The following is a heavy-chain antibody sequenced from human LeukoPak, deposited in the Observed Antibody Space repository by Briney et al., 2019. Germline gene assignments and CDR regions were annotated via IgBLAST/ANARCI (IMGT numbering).Heavy chain of an antibody. Sequence: SQTLSLTCTVSGGSTSSGSYYWGWIRQPPGKGLEWIGSIYSSGSTYYNPSLRSRVTISVDTSKNQFSLKLSSVTAADTAVYYCARSGSGYLRYYFDYWGQGTLVTVSS. CDR1: GGSTSSGSYY. CDR2: IYSSGST. CDR3: ARSGSGYLRYYFDY. J-gene: IGHJ4*02. V-gene: IGHV4-39*07. D-gene: IGHD5-12*01.